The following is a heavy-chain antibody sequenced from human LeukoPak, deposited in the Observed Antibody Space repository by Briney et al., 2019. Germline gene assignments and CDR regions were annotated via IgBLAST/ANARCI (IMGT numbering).Heavy chain of an antibody. V-gene: IGHV4-4*07. CDR2: IYTSGST. CDR1: GGSISSYY. D-gene: IGHD4-17*01. Sequence: KPSETLSLTCTVSGGSISSYYWSWVRQPAGKGLEWIGRIYTSGSTNYNPSLKSRVTMSVDTSKNQFSLKLTSVTAADTAAYYCARDERDCGDYEYWGQGTLVTVSS. CDR3: ARDERDCGDYEY. J-gene: IGHJ4*02.